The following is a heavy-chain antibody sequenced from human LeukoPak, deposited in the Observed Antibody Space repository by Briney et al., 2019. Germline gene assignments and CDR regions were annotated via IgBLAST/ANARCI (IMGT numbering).Heavy chain of an antibody. V-gene: IGHV4-39*01. CDR3: AARAATGTIVGS. CDR1: GGSISTSSYY. J-gene: IGHJ4*02. CDR2: MYYSGTT. Sequence: SETLSLTCTVSGGSISTSSYYWGWIRQPPGKGLEWIGNMYYSGTTYYDPSLKSRVTMSVDTSKNQFSLRLTSVAAADTAVYYCAARAATGTIVGSWGQGTLVAVSS. D-gene: IGHD6-13*01.